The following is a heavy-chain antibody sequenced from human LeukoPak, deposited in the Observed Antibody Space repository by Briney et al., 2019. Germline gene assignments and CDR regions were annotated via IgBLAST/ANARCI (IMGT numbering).Heavy chain of an antibody. J-gene: IGHJ4*02. CDR3: ARRPYSSGWFIDY. CDR1: GYTFTSYY. CDR2: INPSGGST. Sequence: ASVKVSCKASGYTFTSYYMHWVRQAPGQGLEWMGIINPSGGSTSYAQKFQGRVTMTRDTSTSTAYMELRSLRSDDTAVYYCARRPYSSGWFIDYWGQGTLVTVSS. D-gene: IGHD6-19*01. V-gene: IGHV1-46*01.